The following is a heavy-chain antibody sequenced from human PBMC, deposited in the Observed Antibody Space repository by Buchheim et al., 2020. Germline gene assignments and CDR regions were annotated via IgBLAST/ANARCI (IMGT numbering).Heavy chain of an antibody. CDR2: INGRGDNT. V-gene: IGHV3-23*01. CDR3: AKVGSSAYFFES. CDR1: GFTFTSYL. Sequence: EVGLLESGGSLVQPGGSLILSCAASGFTFTSYLMMWVRQGPGKGLECVSTINGRGDNTYYADSVKGRFIISRDTSRNTIYFRMDSLRVEDTAIYYCAKVGSSAYFFESWGRGTL. J-gene: IGHJ4*02.